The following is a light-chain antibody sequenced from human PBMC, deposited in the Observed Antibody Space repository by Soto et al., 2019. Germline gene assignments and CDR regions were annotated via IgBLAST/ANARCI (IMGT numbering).Light chain of an antibody. CDR1: QSVSSR. J-gene: IGKJ5*01. V-gene: IGKV3-20*01. CDR3: QHYVERSPIT. CDR2: GAS. Sequence: EIVMTQSPGTLSLSPGERATLSCRASQSVSSRLAWYQQKPGQAPRLPISGASSRATGIPDRFSGSRSGTDFTLTISRLEPEAFALYYCQHYVERSPITFGQGTRLEIK.